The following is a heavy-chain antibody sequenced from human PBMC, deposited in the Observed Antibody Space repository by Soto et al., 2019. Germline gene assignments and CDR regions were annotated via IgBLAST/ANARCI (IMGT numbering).Heavy chain of an antibody. D-gene: IGHD1-7*01. CDR1: GFTFSSYG. CDR3: AKDGSITGNTGRNWFDP. CDR2: ISYDGSNK. V-gene: IGHV3-30*18. Sequence: QVQLVESGGGVVQPGRSLRLSCAASGFTFSSYGMHWVRQAPGKGLEWVAVISYDGSNKYYADSVKGRFTISRDNSKNTLYRQMNSLRAEDTAVYYCAKDGSITGNTGRNWFDPWGQGTLVTVSS. J-gene: IGHJ5*02.